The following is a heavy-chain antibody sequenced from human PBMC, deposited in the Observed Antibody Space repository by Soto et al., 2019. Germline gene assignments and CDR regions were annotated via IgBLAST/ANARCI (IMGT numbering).Heavy chain of an antibody. Sequence: PGGSLRLSCAASGFTVSSNYMSWVRQAPGKGLEWVSVIYSGGSTYYADSVKGRFTISRHNSKNTLYLQMNSLRAEDTAVYYCAKHDYSNYYYMDVWGKGTTVTVSS. V-gene: IGHV3-53*04. CDR3: AKHDYSNYYYMDV. D-gene: IGHD4-4*01. CDR2: IYSGGST. J-gene: IGHJ6*03. CDR1: GFTVSSNY.